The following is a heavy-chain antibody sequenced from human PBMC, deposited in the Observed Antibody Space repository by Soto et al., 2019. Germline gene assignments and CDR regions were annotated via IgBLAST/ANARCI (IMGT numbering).Heavy chain of an antibody. Sequence: SVKVSCKASGGTFSSYAISWVRQAPGQRLEWMGGFIPIFGTANYAQKFQGRVTITADESTSTAYMELSSLRSEDTAVYYCARSEGLAVAAPRAYYYYYYGMDVWGQGTTVTVSS. V-gene: IGHV1-69*13. CDR3: ARSEGLAVAAPRAYYYYYYGMDV. CDR1: GGTFSSYA. CDR2: FIPIFGTA. J-gene: IGHJ6*02. D-gene: IGHD6-19*01.